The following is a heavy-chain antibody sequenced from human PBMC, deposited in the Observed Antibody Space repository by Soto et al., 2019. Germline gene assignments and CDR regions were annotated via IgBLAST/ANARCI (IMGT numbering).Heavy chain of an antibody. J-gene: IGHJ4*02. CDR2: IDSDVDK. D-gene: IGHD6-6*01. CDR1: GFSLSSSGIR. V-gene: IGHV2-70*04. Sequence: ESGPTLVNPTQTLTLSCTFSGFSLSSSGIRVRRISQTPGNALEWLKRIDSDVDKFYRTYIKTRLTISKETSTTQVVLTMTNMHPVHTYTDYCARSYSSSSWGVDYDFYYWGQVSLVTVSS. CDR3: ARSYSSSSWGVDYDFYY.